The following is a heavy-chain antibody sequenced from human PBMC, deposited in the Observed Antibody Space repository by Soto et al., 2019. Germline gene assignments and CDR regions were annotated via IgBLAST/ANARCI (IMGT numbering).Heavy chain of an antibody. CDR2: IYYSGST. CDR3: AREYSYGLIDY. J-gene: IGHJ4*02. V-gene: IGHV4-39*07. D-gene: IGHD5-18*01. Sequence: SETLSLTCTVSGGSISSSSYYWGWIRQPPGKGLEWIGSIYYSGSTYYNPSLKSRVTISVDTSKNQFSLKLSSVTAADTAVYYCAREYSYGLIDYWGQGTLVTVSS. CDR1: GGSISSSSYY.